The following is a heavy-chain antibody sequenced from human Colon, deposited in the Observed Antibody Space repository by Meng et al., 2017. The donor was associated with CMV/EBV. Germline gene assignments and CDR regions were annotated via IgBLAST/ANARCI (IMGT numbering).Heavy chain of an antibody. D-gene: IGHD6-6*01. CDR1: GGSFTNYY. CDR3: ARGWVRDRSSLHFDY. V-gene: IGHV4-34*01. J-gene: IGHJ4*02. Sequence: QVHLQQWGAGLLNPSTTLSLNCAHYGGSFTNYYWSWIRQPPGKVLEWIAEINHSGTTYYNPSLKSRVTLSLDSSTNQFSLKLSSVTAADAAIYYCARGWVRDRSSLHFDYWGQGTLVTVSS. CDR2: INHSGTT.